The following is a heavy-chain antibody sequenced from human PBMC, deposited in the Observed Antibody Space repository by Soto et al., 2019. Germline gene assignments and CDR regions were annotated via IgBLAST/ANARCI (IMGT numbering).Heavy chain of an antibody. CDR2: IYSGGST. Sequence: PWGSLRLSCSASGFTVSSNYMSWFRQAPGKGLEWVSVIYSGGSTYYADSVKGRFTISRDNSKNTLYLQMNSLRAEDTAVYYCARDSGAYSGSPSMGYYYYYGMDVWGQGTTVTVSS. V-gene: IGHV3-53*01. CDR1: GFTVSSNY. CDR3: ARDSGAYSGSPSMGYYYYYGMDV. D-gene: IGHD1-26*01. J-gene: IGHJ6*02.